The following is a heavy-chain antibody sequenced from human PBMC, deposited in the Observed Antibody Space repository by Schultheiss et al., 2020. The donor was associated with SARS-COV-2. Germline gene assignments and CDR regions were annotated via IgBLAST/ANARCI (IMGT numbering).Heavy chain of an antibody. CDR3: ARVSYDTLTGYMDV. V-gene: IGHV4-61*08. Sequence: SETLSLTCTVSGGSISSGGYYWSWIRQPPGKGLEWIGYIYYSGSTKYNPSLKSRVTISVDTSKNQFSLKLSSVTAADTAVYYCARVSYDTLTGYMDVWGKGTTVTVSS. CDR2: IYYSGST. CDR1: GGSISSGGYY. D-gene: IGHD3-3*01. J-gene: IGHJ6*03.